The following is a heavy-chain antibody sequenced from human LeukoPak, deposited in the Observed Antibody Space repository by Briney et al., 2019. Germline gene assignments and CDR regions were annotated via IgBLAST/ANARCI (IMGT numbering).Heavy chain of an antibody. CDR3: ASVGTPGYSGYDH. CDR1: GASVSSGGYY. J-gene: IGHJ4*02. CDR2: IYYSGRT. V-gene: IGHV4-31*03. Sequence: PSQTLSLTCTVSGASVSSGGYYWSWIRQHPGKGLEWIGSIYYSGRTYYNPSLKSRVTTSIDTSRNQFSLKLSSVTAADTAVYYCASVGTPGYSGYDHWGQGTLVTVSS. D-gene: IGHD5-12*01.